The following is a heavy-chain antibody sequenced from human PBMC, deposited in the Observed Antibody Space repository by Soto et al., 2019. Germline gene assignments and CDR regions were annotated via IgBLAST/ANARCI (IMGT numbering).Heavy chain of an antibody. Sequence: HLGGSLRLSCAASGFMFSNHGMHWVRQAPGKGLEWVAVIWSDGNNRYYADSVKGRFTISRDNSKNTVYLQMNSLRAEDTAVYYCVRGDNWNDEASDYWGQGTLVTVSS. V-gene: IGHV3-33*01. J-gene: IGHJ4*02. CDR3: VRGDNWNDEASDY. CDR2: IWSDGNNR. CDR1: GFMFSNHG. D-gene: IGHD1-1*01.